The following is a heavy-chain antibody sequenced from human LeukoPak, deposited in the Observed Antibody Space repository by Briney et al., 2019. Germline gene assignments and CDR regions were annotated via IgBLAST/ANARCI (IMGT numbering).Heavy chain of an antibody. CDR2: IHYDSTTE. V-gene: IGHV3-30*02. CDR3: AKDSLDGYNPPDDY. D-gene: IGHD5-24*01. CDR1: GFAFSSYG. J-gene: IGHJ4*02. Sequence: GGSLRLSCAASGFAFSSYGMHWVRQAPGKGLEWVAYIHYDSTTEDYADSVKGRFTISRDNSKNTLFLQMNNLRVEDMAVFYCAKDSLDGYNPPDDYWGQGTLVTVSS.